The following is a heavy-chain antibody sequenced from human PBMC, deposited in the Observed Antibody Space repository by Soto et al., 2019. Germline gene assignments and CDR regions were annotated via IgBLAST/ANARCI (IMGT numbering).Heavy chain of an antibody. CDR3: ARFHYGSGSYPSNSGMDV. V-gene: IGHV1-3*01. CDR2: INAGNGNT. J-gene: IGHJ6*02. CDR1: GYTFTSYA. D-gene: IGHD3-10*01. Sequence: ASVKVSCKASGYTFTSYAMHWVRQAPGQRLEWMGWINAGNGNTKYSQKFQGRVTITRDTSASTAYMELSSLRSEDTAVYYCARFHYGSGSYPSNSGMDVWGQGTTVTVS.